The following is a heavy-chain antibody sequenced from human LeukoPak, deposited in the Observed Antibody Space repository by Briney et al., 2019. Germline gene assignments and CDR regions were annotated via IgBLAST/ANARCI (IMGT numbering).Heavy chain of an antibody. V-gene: IGHV4-34*01. D-gene: IGHD3-22*01. Sequence: SGTLSLTCAVYGGSFSGYYWSWIRQPPGKGLEWIGEINHSGSTNYNPSLKSRVTISVDTSKNQFSLKLSSVTAADTAVYYCARRRKYYDSSGYDLWGQGTLVTVSS. CDR2: INHSGST. J-gene: IGHJ5*02. CDR3: ARRRKYYDSSGYDL. CDR1: GGSFSGYY.